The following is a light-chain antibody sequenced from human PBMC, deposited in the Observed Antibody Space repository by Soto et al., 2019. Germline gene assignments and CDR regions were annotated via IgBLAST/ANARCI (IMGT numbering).Light chain of an antibody. CDR1: QGVSTW. CDR3: QQAASFPIT. Sequence: DIQMTQSPSSVSASVVDRVTITFRASQGVSTWLAWYQQKPGKAPNLLIYTASSLQSWVPSRFSGSGSGTDFTLTINGLQPEDFATYYCQQAASFPITFGQGTRLEIK. J-gene: IGKJ5*01. V-gene: IGKV1-12*01. CDR2: TAS.